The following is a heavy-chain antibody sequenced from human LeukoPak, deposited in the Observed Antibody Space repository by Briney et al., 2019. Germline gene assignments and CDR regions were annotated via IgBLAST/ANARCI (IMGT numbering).Heavy chain of an antibody. V-gene: IGHV5-51*01. CDR1: GYSFTSYW. CDR2: IYPGDSDT. Sequence: GESLKISCKGSGYSFTSYWIGWVRQMPGKGLEWMGIIYPGDSDTRYSPSFQGQVTISADKSISTAYLQWSSLKASDTAMYYCARHWGSSSWYATDPYYYYGMDVWGQGTTVTVSS. J-gene: IGHJ6*02. D-gene: IGHD6-13*01. CDR3: ARHWGSSSWYATDPYYYYGMDV.